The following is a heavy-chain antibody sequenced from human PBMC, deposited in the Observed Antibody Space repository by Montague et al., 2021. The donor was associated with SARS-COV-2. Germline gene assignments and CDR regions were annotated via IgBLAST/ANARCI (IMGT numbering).Heavy chain of an antibody. CDR3: ARDRFDFGAGRQGTIDF. D-gene: IGHD3-10*01. Sequence: SETLSLTCSVSGDSITNHYWSWIRQPAGKGLEWIGRMHFTGKTNFSPSLSSRLTMSADASKNQFSLKLTSVTAADTAIYFCARDRFDFGAGRQGTIDFWGQGTLVTVSS. CDR2: MHFTGKT. J-gene: IGHJ4*02. V-gene: IGHV4-4*07. CDR1: GDSITNHY.